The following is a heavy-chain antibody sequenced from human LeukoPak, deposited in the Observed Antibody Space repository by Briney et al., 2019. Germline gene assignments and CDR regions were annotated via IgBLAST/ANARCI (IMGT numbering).Heavy chain of an antibody. Sequence: GRSLRLSCAASGFTFGSYAMHWVRQAPGKGLEWVAVISYDGSNKYYADSVKARFTISRDNSKNTLYLQMNSLRAEDTAVYYCASLYLTCPACSMDYYYGMDVWGQGTTVTVSS. CDR2: ISYDGSNK. CDR3: ASLYLTCPACSMDYYYGMDV. V-gene: IGHV3-30-3*01. D-gene: IGHD2-2*02. J-gene: IGHJ6*02. CDR1: GFTFGSYA.